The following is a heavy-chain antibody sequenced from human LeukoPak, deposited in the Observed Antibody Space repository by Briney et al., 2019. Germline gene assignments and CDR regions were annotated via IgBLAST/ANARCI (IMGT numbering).Heavy chain of an antibody. CDR1: GFTFSSYA. J-gene: IGHJ3*02. D-gene: IGHD1-26*01. CDR3: ARARIVGANRAFDI. V-gene: IGHV3-30*04. CDR2: ISYDGSNK. Sequence: GGSLRLSYAASGFTFSSYAMHWVRQAPGKGLEWVAVISYDGSNKYYADSVKGRFTISRDNSKNTLYLQMNSLRAEDTAVYYCARARIVGANRAFDIWGQGTMVTVSS.